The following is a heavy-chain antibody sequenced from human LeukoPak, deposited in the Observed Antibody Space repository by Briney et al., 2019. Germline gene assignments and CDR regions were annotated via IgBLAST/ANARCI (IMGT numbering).Heavy chain of an antibody. CDR3: ARVTYYYDSSGYSYLQSGAFDI. CDR1: GYTFTDYY. CDR2: FNPNSGGT. V-gene: IGHV1-2*02. Sequence: GASVKVSCKASGYTFTDYYMHWVRQAPGQGLEWMGWFNPNSGGTNYAQNFQGRVTMTRDTSISTAYMELSRLRSDDTAVYYCARVTYYYDSSGYSYLQSGAFDIWGQGTMVTVSS. D-gene: IGHD3-22*01. J-gene: IGHJ3*02.